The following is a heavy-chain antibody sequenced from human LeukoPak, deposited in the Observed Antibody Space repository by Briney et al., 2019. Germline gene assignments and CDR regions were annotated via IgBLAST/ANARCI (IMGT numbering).Heavy chain of an antibody. Sequence: GGSLRLSCAASGFTFSSYAMSWVRQAPGKGLEWVSAISGSGGSTYYADSVKGRFTISRDNSKNTLYLQMHSLRAEDTAVYYCAKDHLEWLIVDYWGQGTLVTVSS. J-gene: IGHJ4*02. V-gene: IGHV3-23*01. D-gene: IGHD3-3*01. CDR2: ISGSGGST. CDR3: AKDHLEWLIVDY. CDR1: GFTFSSYA.